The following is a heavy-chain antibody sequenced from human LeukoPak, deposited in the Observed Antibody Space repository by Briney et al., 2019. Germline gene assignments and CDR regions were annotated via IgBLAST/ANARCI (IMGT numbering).Heavy chain of an antibody. Sequence: GGSLRLSCVASRFTVSSNSMSWVRQAPGKGLEWVSVSSYGGNTFYADSVKGRFTISRDNPKNTLYLQMNSLRAEDTAVYYCARPLYSNYYALDVWGQGTTVTVSS. CDR1: RFTVSSNS. CDR3: ARPLYSNYYALDV. V-gene: IGHV3-66*04. CDR2: SSYGGNT. J-gene: IGHJ6*02. D-gene: IGHD4-11*01.